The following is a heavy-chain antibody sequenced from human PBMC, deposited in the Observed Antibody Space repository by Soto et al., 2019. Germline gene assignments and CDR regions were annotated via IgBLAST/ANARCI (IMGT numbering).Heavy chain of an antibody. CDR1: GFTFSSYD. V-gene: IGHV3-13*01. Sequence: EVQLVESGGGLVQPGGSLRLSCAASGFTFSSYDMHWVRQATGKGLEWVSAIGTAGDTYYPGSVKGRFTISRENAKNSLYLQMNSLRAGDTAVYYCARVVRGYCSGGSCYGGSYYYYGMDVWGQGTTVTVSS. CDR2: IGTAGDT. CDR3: ARVVRGYCSGGSCYGGSYYYYGMDV. D-gene: IGHD2-15*01. J-gene: IGHJ6*01.